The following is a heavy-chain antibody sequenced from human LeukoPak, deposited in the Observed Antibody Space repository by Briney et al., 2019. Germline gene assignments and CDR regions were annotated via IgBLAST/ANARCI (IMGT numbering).Heavy chain of an antibody. CDR1: GGTFSSYA. J-gene: IGHJ3*02. CDR2: IIPIFGTA. Sequence: GASVKVSCKASGGTFSSYAISWVRQAPGQGLEWMGGIIPIFGTANYAQKFQGRVTITADESTSTAYMELSSLRSEDTAVYYCAKGSGYDYVWGSYRDDAFDIWGQGTMVTVSS. V-gene: IGHV1-69*13. D-gene: IGHD3-16*02. CDR3: AKGSGYDYVWGSYRDDAFDI.